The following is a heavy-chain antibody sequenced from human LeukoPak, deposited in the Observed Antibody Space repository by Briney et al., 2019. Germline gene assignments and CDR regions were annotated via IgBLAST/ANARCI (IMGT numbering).Heavy chain of an antibody. CDR2: ISYTGNT. Sequence: SETLSLTCTVPGGSISTNYWRWIRQPPGRRLEWIGSISYTGNTNYNPSLKSRVTISVDASKNQFSLKLTSVTAADTAVYYCASGRLGYNSPFDSWGQGTLVTVSS. CDR1: GGSISTNY. CDR3: ASGRLGYNSPFDS. J-gene: IGHJ4*02. D-gene: IGHD5-24*01. V-gene: IGHV4-59*01.